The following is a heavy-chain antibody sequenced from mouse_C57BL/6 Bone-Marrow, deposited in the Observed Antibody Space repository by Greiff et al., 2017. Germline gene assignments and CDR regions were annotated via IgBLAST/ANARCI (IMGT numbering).Heavy chain of an antibody. Sequence: VQLQQSGAELVKPGASVKISCKASGYAFSSYWMNWVKQRPGKGLEWIGQIYPGAGDTNYNGKFKGKATLTADKSSSTAYIQLSSLTSEDSAVYFCARGYYGSPFAYWGQGTLVTVSA. CDR3: ARGYYGSPFAY. J-gene: IGHJ3*01. D-gene: IGHD1-1*01. CDR1: GYAFSSYW. CDR2: IYPGAGDT. V-gene: IGHV1-80*01.